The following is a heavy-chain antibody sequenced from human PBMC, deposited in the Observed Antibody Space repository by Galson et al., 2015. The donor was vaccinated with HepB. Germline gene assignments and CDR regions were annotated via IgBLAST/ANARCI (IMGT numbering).Heavy chain of an antibody. V-gene: IGHV3-23*01. CDR3: AKAPAPNIWNPGV. D-gene: IGHD1-20*01. J-gene: IGHJ6*02. Sequence: SLRLSCAASGFTFSTYAMSWVRQAPGKGLEWVSVIGGSDGITRYADSVKGRFTISRDNSKNTLYLQMSSLRDEDTAVYYCAKAPAPNIWNPGVWGQGTTATVSS. CDR2: IGGSDGIT. CDR1: GFTFSTYA.